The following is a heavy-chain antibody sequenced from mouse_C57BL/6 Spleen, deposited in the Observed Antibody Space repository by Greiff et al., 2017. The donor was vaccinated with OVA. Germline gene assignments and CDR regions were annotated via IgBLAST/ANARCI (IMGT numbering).Heavy chain of an antibody. V-gene: IGHV5-16*01. CDR2: INYDGSST. J-gene: IGHJ2*01. D-gene: IGHD4-1*01. Sequence: EVKVVESEGGLVQPGSSMKLSCTASGFTFSDYYMAWVRQVPEKGLEWVANINYDGSSTYYLDSLKSRFIISRDNAKNILYLQMSSLKSEDTATYYCARVEGLTLDYWGQGTTLTVSS. CDR3: ARVEGLTLDY. CDR1: GFTFSDYY.